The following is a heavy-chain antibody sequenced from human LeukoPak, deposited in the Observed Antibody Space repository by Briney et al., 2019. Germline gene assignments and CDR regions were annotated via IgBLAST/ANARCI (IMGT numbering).Heavy chain of an antibody. CDR3: ARDRSGYYPD. D-gene: IGHD3-22*01. Sequence: GGSLRLSCAASGFTFSSYSMNWVRQAPGKGLEWVSYISSSSSTIYYADSVKGRFTISRDNAKNSLYLQMNSLRAEDTAVYYCARDRSGYYPDWGQGTLVTVSS. J-gene: IGHJ4*02. CDR1: GFTFSSYS. CDR2: ISSSSSTI. V-gene: IGHV3-48*04.